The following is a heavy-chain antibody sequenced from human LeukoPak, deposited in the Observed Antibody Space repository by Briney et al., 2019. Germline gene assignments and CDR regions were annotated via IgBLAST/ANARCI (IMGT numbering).Heavy chain of an antibody. CDR3: ARKRNYYDSSGYESY. V-gene: IGHV3-48*03. CDR2: ISSSGSTI. CDR1: GFTFSSYE. D-gene: IGHD3-22*01. Sequence: GGSLRLSCAASGFTFSSYEMNWVRQAPGKGLEWVSYISSSGSTIYYADSVKGRFTISRDNAKNSLYLQMNSLRAEDTAVYYCARKRNYYDSSGYESYWGQGTLVTVSS. J-gene: IGHJ4*02.